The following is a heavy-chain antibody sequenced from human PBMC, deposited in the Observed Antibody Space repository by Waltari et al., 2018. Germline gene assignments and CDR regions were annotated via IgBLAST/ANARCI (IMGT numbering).Heavy chain of an antibody. CDR1: ESTFMDYF. D-gene: IGHD3-10*01. CDR3: APLPGGSGQTFDY. CDR2: IDPEDGET. V-gene: IGHV1-69-2*01. Sequence: EVELVQSGAEVKKPGATVKISCKPSESTFMDYFMHWVQQAPGKGLEWMGRIDPEDGETVYSEKFQGRVTITADTSTDTAYMELSSLTSGDTAVYYCAPLPGGSGQTFDYWGQGTLVTVSS. J-gene: IGHJ4*02.